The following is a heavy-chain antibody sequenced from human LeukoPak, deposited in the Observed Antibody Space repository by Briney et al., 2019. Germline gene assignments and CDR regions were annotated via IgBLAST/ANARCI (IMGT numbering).Heavy chain of an antibody. J-gene: IGHJ5*02. CDR1: GYTFTSYY. Sequence: ASVKVSSKASGYTFTSYYMHWVRQATGQGLEWMGIINPSGGSTSYAQKFQGRVTMTRDMSTSTVYMELSSLRSEDTAVYYCARGTLRPESSNYNNWFDPWGQGTLVTVSS. D-gene: IGHD4-11*01. CDR2: INPSGGST. V-gene: IGHV1-46*01. CDR3: ARGTLRPESSNYNNWFDP.